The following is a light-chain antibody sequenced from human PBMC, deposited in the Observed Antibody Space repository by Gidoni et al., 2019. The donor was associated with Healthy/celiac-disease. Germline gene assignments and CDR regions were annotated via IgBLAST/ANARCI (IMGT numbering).Light chain of an antibody. CDR2: GAS. Sequence: EIVMTQSPATLSVSPGERATLSCRASQSVSSNLAWYQQRPGQAPRLLIYGASTRATGIPARFSGSGSGTEFTLTISSLQSEDFAVYYRHQYSTPITFGQGTRLEIQ. J-gene: IGKJ5*01. V-gene: IGKV3-15*01. CDR3: HQYSTPIT. CDR1: QSVSSN.